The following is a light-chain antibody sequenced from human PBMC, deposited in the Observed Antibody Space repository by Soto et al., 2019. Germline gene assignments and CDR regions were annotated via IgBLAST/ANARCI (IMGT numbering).Light chain of an antibody. Sequence: QSVLTQPPSASGSPGQSVTISCTGTSSDVGASEYVSWYQRHPGKAPKLMIYQVSKRPSGVPDRFSGSRSGNTASLTVSGLQAEDEADYYCTSYTSSYIFVLGGGTRSPS. CDR1: SSDVGASEY. CDR2: QVS. V-gene: IGLV2-8*01. J-gene: IGLJ1*01. CDR3: TSYTSSYIFV.